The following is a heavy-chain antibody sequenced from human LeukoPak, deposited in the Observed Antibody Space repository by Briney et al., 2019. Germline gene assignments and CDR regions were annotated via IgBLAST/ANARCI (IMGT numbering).Heavy chain of an antibody. CDR1: GFTFSNAW. D-gene: IGHD5-18*01. J-gene: IGHJ5*02. V-gene: IGHV3-15*01. CDR3: ARGCRTPGYSYAHGGRDHWFDP. CDR2: IKSKTDGGTT. Sequence: GGSLRLSCAASGFTFSNAWMSWVRQAPGKGLEWVGRIKSKTDGGTTDYAAPVKGRFTISRDDSKNTLYLQMNSLKTEDTAVYYCARGCRTPGYSYAHGGRDHWFDPWGQGTLVTVSS.